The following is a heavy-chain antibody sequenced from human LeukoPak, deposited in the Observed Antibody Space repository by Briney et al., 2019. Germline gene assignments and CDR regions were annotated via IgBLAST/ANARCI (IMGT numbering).Heavy chain of an antibody. CDR1: GFTLSAYW. CDR2: INPDGSGK. D-gene: IGHD3-16*01. J-gene: IGHJ4*02. Sequence: GGSLRLSCEASGFTLSAYWMNWVRQVPGKGLDWVANINPDGSGKRYVDSVKGRFTIARDNADNSLSLQMNSLRAEDTAVYYCASWGAGGNSWGQGTLVTVSS. CDR3: ASWGAGGNS. V-gene: IGHV3-7*01.